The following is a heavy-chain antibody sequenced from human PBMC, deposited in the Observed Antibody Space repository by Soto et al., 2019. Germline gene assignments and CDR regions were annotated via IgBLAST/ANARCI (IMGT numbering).Heavy chain of an antibody. CDR3: ARGKMPGDAFDI. Sequence: SETLSLTCAISGAPITWGDYSWNWILQPPGKGLEWIGYIFHGGSTSYNPSLKSRVTISVDTSKNQFSLKLSSVTAADTAVYYCARGKMPGDAFDIWGQGTMVTVSS. D-gene: IGHD2-2*01. V-gene: IGHV4-30-2*01. J-gene: IGHJ3*02. CDR2: IFHGGST. CDR1: GAPITWGDYS.